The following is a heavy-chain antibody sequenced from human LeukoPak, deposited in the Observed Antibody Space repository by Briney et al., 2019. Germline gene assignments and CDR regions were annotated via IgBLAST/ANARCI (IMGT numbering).Heavy chain of an antibody. CDR2: IYSGGRT. V-gene: IGHV3-66*02. CDR1: GFTVNSNY. J-gene: IGHJ4*02. D-gene: IGHD6-13*01. CDR3: ARVSSSWPDY. Sequence: GGSLRLSCAASGFTVNSNYMSWVRQASGKGLEWVSVIYSGGRTYYADSVKGRFIISRDNSKDTLYLQMNSLRAEDTAVYYCARVSSSWPDYWGQGTLVTVSS.